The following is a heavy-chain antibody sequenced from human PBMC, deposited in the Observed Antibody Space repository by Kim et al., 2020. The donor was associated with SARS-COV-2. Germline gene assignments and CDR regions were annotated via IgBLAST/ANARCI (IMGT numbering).Heavy chain of an antibody. J-gene: IGHJ4*02. CDR2: INPSGGST. V-gene: IGHV1-46*01. CDR3: ARGSPVYYDILTGYYRDY. CDR1: GYTFTSYY. Sequence: ASVKFSCKASGYTFTSYYMHWVRQAPGQGLEWMGIINPSGGSTSYAQKFQGRVTMTRDTSTSTVYMELSSLRSEDTAVYYCARGSPVYYDILTGYYRDYWGQGTLVTVSS. D-gene: IGHD3-9*01.